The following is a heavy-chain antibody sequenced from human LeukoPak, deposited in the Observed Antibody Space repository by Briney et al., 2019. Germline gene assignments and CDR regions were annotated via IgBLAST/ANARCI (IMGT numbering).Heavy chain of an antibody. CDR3: ARVKIAVAGTGLLGFDY. Sequence: GGSLRLSCAASGFTFSSYAMSWVRQAPGKGLEWVSAISGSGGSTYYADSVKGRFTISRDNAKNSLYLQMNSLRAEDTAVYYCARVKIAVAGTGLLGFDYWGQGTLVTVSS. V-gene: IGHV3-23*01. J-gene: IGHJ4*02. CDR1: GFTFSSYA. D-gene: IGHD6-19*01. CDR2: ISGSGGST.